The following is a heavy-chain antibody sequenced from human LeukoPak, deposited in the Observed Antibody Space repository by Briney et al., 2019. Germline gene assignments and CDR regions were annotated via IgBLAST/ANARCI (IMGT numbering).Heavy chain of an antibody. CDR3: ASANLDYYDSSGPTDAFDI. CDR1: GYTFTGYY. CDR2: INPNSGGT. D-gene: IGHD3-22*01. V-gene: IGHV1-2*02. Sequence: ASVKVSCKASGYTFTGYYMHWVRQAPGQGLEWMGWINPNSGGTNYAQKFQGRVTMTRDTSISTAYMELSRLRSDDTAVYYCASANLDYYDSSGPTDAFDIWGQGTMVTVSS. J-gene: IGHJ3*02.